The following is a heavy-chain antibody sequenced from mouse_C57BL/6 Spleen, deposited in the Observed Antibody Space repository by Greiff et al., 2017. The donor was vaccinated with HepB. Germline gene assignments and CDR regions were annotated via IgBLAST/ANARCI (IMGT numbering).Heavy chain of an antibody. CDR1: GYTFTSYD. Sequence: VQVVESGPELVKPGASVKLSCKASGYTFTSYDINWVKQRPGQGLEWIGWIYPRDGSTKYNEKFKGKATLTVDTSSSTAYMELHSLTSEDSAVYFCARGMTYGSTFFDYWGQGTTLTVSS. CDR3: ARGMTYGSTFFDY. V-gene: IGHV1-85*01. CDR2: IYPRDGST. D-gene: IGHD1-1*01. J-gene: IGHJ2*01.